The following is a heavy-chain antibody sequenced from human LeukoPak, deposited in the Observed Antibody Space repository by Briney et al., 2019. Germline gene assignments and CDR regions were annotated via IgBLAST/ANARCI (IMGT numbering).Heavy chain of an antibody. V-gene: IGHV4-59*01. CDR3: AREGIHPKGGFDY. CDR1: GGSISSYY. CDR2: IYYSGST. J-gene: IGHJ4*02. D-gene: IGHD5-18*01. Sequence: SETLSLTCTVSGGSISSYYWSCIRQPPGKGLEWIGYIYYSGSTNYNPSLKSRVTISVDTSKNQFSLKLSSVTAADTAVYYCAREGIHPKGGFDYWGQGTLVTVSS.